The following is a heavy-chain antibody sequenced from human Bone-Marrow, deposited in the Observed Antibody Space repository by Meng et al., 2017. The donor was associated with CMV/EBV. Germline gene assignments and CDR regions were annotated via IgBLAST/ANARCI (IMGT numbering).Heavy chain of an antibody. CDR3: ARDFKEYCSSTSCAKTFDY. CDR1: GFTFSSYS. V-gene: IGHV3-21*01. Sequence: GESLKISCAASGFTFSSYSMNWVRQAPGKGLEWVSSISSSSYIYYADSVKGRFTISRDNAKNSLYLQMNSLRAEDTAVYYCARDFKEYCSSTSCAKTFDYWGQGKLVNFSS. CDR2: ISSSSYI. D-gene: IGHD2-2*01. J-gene: IGHJ4*02.